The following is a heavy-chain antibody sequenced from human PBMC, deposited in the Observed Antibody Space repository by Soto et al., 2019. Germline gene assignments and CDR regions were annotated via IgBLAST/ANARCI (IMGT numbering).Heavy chain of an antibody. CDR2: ISSTGGSA. V-gene: IGHV3-64D*06. CDR3: VKTRIADRELMGYYFGMDV. Sequence: PGGSLRLSCSASGFTFSSFAMHWVRQAPGKGLEYVSAISSTGGSAYYADSVNGRFSISRDNSKNTLYLQMSSLRAEDTALYYCVKTRIADRELMGYYFGMDVWGQGTTVTVSS. CDR1: GFTFSSFA. J-gene: IGHJ6*02. D-gene: IGHD3-10*01.